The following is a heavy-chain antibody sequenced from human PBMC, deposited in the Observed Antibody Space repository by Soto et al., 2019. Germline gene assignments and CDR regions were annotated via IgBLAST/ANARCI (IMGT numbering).Heavy chain of an antibody. D-gene: IGHD2-2*01. CDR2: IIPIFGTA. J-gene: IGHJ6*02. V-gene: IGHV1-69*01. Sequence: QVQLVQSGAEVKKPGSSVKVSCKASGGTFSSYAISWVRQAPGQGLEWMGGIIPIFGTANYAQKFQGRVTITADESTSTAYMELSSLRYEDTAVYYCARDRALGYCSSTSCPPYGMDVWGQGTTVTVSS. CDR3: ARDRALGYCSSTSCPPYGMDV. CDR1: GGTFSSYA.